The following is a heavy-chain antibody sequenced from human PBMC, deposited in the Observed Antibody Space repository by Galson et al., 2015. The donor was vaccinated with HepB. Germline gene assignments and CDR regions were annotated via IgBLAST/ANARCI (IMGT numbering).Heavy chain of an antibody. V-gene: IGHV1-24*01. Sequence: SVKVSCKVSRYTLTELSMHWVRQAPGKGLEWMGGFDPEDGETIYAQKFQGRVTMTEDTSTDTAYMELSSLRSEDTAVYYCATLNGGATSAFDIWGQGPMVTVSS. CDR2: FDPEDGET. CDR1: RYTLTELS. CDR3: ATLNGGATSAFDI. J-gene: IGHJ3*02. D-gene: IGHD1-26*01.